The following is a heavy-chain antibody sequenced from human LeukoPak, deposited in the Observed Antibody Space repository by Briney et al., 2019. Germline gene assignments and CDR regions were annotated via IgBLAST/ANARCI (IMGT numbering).Heavy chain of an antibody. J-gene: IGHJ4*02. CDR2: ISWNSGSI. CDR1: GFTFDDYA. Sequence: GGSLRLSCAASGFTFDDYAMHWVRQAPGKGLEWVSGISWNSGSIGYADSVKGRFTISRDNAKNSLYLQMNSLRAEDTAVYYCARGAGLRFLEWLSIPYYFDYWGQGTLVTVSS. D-gene: IGHD3-3*01. V-gene: IGHV3-9*01. CDR3: ARGAGLRFLEWLSIPYYFDY.